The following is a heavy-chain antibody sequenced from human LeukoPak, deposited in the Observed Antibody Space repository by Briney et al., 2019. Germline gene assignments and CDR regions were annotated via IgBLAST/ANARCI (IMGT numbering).Heavy chain of an antibody. CDR1: GFTFSSYA. V-gene: IGHV3-23*01. Sequence: AGRSLRLSCAASGFTFSSYAMSWVRQAPGKGLEWVSAISGSGGSTYYADSVKGRFTISRDNSKNTLYLQMNSLRAGDTAVYYCAKDRSYYYDSSGHRGAFDIWGQGTMVTVSS. D-gene: IGHD3-22*01. J-gene: IGHJ3*02. CDR2: ISGSGGST. CDR3: AKDRSYYYDSSGHRGAFDI.